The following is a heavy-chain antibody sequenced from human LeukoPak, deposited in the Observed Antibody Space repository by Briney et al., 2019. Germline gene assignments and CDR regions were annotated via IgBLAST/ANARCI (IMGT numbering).Heavy chain of an antibody. CDR2: INANSGTT. D-gene: IGHD6-19*01. V-gene: IGHV3-23*01. CDR3: AKPVSGGLAVTADWFHP. J-gene: IGHJ5*01. Sequence: GGSLRLSCAASGFAFSSYWMRWVRQGPGKGLVWVSTINANSGTTSYAASVRGRFTISRDNSKNTLYLQVNTLRADDTATYYCAKPVSGGLAVTADWFHPWGQGTLVVVSS. CDR1: GFAFSSYW.